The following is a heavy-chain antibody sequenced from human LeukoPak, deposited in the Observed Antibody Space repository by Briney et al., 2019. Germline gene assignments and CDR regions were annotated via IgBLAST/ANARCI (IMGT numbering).Heavy chain of an antibody. J-gene: IGHJ3*02. Sequence: PGGSLRLSCGASGFTLSSYSMDWVRQAPGKGLEWVSHINSGSSTIYYADSVKGRFTISRDNAGNSLYLQMNSLRAEDTAVYYCARVLLERPGIDSFDIWGQGTMVTVSS. CDR3: ARVLLERPGIDSFDI. CDR2: INSGSSTI. V-gene: IGHV3-48*01. CDR1: GFTLSSYS. D-gene: IGHD1-1*01.